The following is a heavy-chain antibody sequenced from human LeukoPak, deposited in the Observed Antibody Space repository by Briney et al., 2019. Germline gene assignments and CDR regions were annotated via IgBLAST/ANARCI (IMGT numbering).Heavy chain of an antibody. D-gene: IGHD1-14*01. V-gene: IGHV3-21*01. CDR1: GFTXXXYS. CDR2: ISSSSSYI. Sequence: GFTXXXYSMNWVRQAPGKGLEWVSSISSSSSYIYYADSVKGRFTISRDNAKNSLYLQMNSLRAEDTAVYYCARDQITGTTGFFDPWGQGTLVTVSS. CDR3: ARDQITGTTGFFDP. J-gene: IGHJ5*02.